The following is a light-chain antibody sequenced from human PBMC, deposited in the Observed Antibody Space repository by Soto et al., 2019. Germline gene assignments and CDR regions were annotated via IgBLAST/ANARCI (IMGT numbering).Light chain of an antibody. CDR2: GAS. V-gene: IGKV3-15*01. J-gene: IGKJ1*01. CDR1: QSISTF. Sequence: ELLMRQSPATLSLAPGERATLSRRASQSISTFLAWYQQKRGQAPRLLIYGASTRATGIPARFSGSGYGTEFTLTISSLQSEDFAVYYCQQYNNWPRTFGQGTKVDIK. CDR3: QQYNNWPRT.